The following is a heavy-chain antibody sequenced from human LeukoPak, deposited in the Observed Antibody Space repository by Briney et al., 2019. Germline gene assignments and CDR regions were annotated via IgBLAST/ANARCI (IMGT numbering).Heavy chain of an antibody. CDR1: GGCLSGYY. V-gene: IGHV4-34*01. Sequence: SETLPLTCAVYGGCLSGYYWSWIRQPPGKGLEWIGESNHSGSTNYNPSLKSRVTISVDTSKNQFSLKLSSVTAADTAVYYCARLRRRLFAPRTRNWFDPWGQGTLVTVSS. CDR2: SNHSGST. D-gene: IGHD2-21*02. CDR3: ARLRRRLFAPRTRNWFDP. J-gene: IGHJ5*02.